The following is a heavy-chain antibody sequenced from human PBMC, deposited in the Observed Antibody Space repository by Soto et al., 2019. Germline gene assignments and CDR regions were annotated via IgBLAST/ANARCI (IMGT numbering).Heavy chain of an antibody. V-gene: IGHV4-30-4*01. J-gene: IGHJ5*01. CDR2: IYNSATT. D-gene: IGHD2-15*01. CDR1: GDSISNLYYF. Sequence: SESLSLTCSVSGDSISNLYYFWAWLRQPPGQALEYIGYIYNSATTYYDPSFESRVAMTVDTSKSQFSLNVTSVTAADTAVYFCARGRYCLAGRCFPNWFDSWGQGALVTVSS. CDR3: ARGRYCLAGRCFPNWFDS.